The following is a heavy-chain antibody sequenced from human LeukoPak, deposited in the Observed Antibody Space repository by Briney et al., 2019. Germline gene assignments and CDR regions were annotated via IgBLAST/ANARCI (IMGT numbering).Heavy chain of an antibody. V-gene: IGHV3-30*01. CDR1: GFTFRTYT. J-gene: IGHJ4*02. Sequence: PGRSLRLSCAASGFTFRTYTMHWVRQAPGKGLEWVAVISYDGSNKHYADSVKGRFTISRDNSNNTLYLQMNSLRAEDTALYYCARGFVLGAAKNYFDYWGQGALVTVSS. CDR3: ARGFVLGAAKNYFDY. D-gene: IGHD2-21*02. CDR2: ISYDGSNK.